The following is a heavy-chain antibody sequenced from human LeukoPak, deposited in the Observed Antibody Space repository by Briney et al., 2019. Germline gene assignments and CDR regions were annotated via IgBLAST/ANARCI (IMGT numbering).Heavy chain of an antibody. CDR1: GGSINSNNYY. CDR3: ARGMRQWLTHAFDI. CDR2: IYSSGSA. D-gene: IGHD6-19*01. J-gene: IGHJ3*02. Sequence: SETLSLTCTVSGGSINSNNYYWGWIRQPPGKGLEWIGSIYSSGSAYYNPSLKSRVTISVDTSKNQFSLKLSSVTAADTAVYYCARGMRQWLTHAFDIWGQGTMVTVSS. V-gene: IGHV4-39*07.